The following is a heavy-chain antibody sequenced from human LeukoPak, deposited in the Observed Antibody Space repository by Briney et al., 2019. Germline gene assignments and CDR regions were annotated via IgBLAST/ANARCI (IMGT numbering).Heavy chain of an antibody. J-gene: IGHJ6*03. Sequence: ASVKVSCKVSGYTLTELSMHWVRQAPGKGLEWMGGFNPEDGETIYAQKFQGRVTMTEDTSTDTAYMELSSLRSEDTAVYYCATAKSLRYYYMDVWGKGTTVTVSS. CDR2: FNPEDGET. CDR3: ATAKSLRYYYMDV. D-gene: IGHD4/OR15-4a*01. CDR1: GYTLTELS. V-gene: IGHV1-24*01.